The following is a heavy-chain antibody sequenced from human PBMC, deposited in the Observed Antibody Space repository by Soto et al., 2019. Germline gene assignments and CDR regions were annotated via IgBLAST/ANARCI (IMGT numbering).Heavy chain of an antibody. CDR3: ASLWVSAAEREFDP. CDR1: GVTFTTNA. V-gene: IGHV3-23*01. D-gene: IGHD2-8*01. J-gene: IGHJ5*02. CDR2: ISGDDGSG. Sequence: PGGSLRLSCVASGVTFTTNAMDWVRQAPGKGLEWVSFISGDDGSGNYADSVKGRFTISRDNSKNTLYLQMNSLRAEDTAIYYCASLWVSAAEREFDPWGQGTLVTVSS.